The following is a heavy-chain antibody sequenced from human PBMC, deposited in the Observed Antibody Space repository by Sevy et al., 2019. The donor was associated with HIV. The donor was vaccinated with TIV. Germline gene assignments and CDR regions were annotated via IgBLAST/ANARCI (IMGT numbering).Heavy chain of an antibody. J-gene: IGHJ4*02. CDR1: GFSFSNYA. V-gene: IGHV3-23*01. Sequence: GGSLRLSCAASGFSFSNYAMSWVRQAPGKGLEWVSTLIGGGSRTYYADSVTGRFTISRDNAKNSVYLQMNSLRAEDAALYYCVRAIGAAGSYWGLGTLVTVSS. CDR2: LIGGGSRT. CDR3: VRAIGAAGSY. D-gene: IGHD6-13*01.